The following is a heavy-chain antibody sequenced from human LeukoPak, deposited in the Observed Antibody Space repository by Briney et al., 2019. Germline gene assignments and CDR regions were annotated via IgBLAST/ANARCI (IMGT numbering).Heavy chain of an antibody. CDR3: ARVGRSGSSHAFDI. CDR1: GYTFTGYY. Sequence: GASVKVSCKASGYTFTGYYMHWVRQAPGQGLEWMGRINPNSGGTNYAQKFQGRVTMTRDTSISTAYMELSRLRSDDTAAYYCARVGRSGSSHAFDIWGQGTMVTVSS. CDR2: INPNSGGT. D-gene: IGHD1-26*01. J-gene: IGHJ3*02. V-gene: IGHV1-2*06.